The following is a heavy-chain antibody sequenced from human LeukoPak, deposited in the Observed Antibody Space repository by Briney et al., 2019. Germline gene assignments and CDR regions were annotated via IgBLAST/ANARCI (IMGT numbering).Heavy chain of an antibody. V-gene: IGHV4-34*01. CDR2: INHSGST. Sequence: PSETLSLTCAVYGGSFSGYYWSWIRQPPGKGLEWIGEINHSGSTNYNPSLKSRVTISVDTSKNQFSLKVSSVTAADTAVNYCARVGSTTAYYLDYWGQGTLVTVSS. CDR3: ARVGSTTAYYLDY. J-gene: IGHJ4*02. CDR1: GGSFSGYY. D-gene: IGHD4-11*01.